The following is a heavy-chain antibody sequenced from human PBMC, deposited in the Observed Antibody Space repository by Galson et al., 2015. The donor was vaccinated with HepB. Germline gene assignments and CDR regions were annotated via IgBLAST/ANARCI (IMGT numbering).Heavy chain of an antibody. CDR1: GFTVSSNY. CDR2: IYSGGST. J-gene: IGHJ4*02. Sequence: SLRLSCAASGFTVSSNYMSWVRQAPGKGLEWVSVIYSGGSTYYADSVKGRFTISSDNSKNTLYLQMNSLRAEDTAVYYCARDLGSHYNDYWGQGTLVTVSS. V-gene: IGHV3-53*01. D-gene: IGHD1-14*01. CDR3: ARDLGSHYNDY.